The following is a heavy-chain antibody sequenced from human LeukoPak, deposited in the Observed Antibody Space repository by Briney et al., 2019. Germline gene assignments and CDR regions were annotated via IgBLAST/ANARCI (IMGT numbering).Heavy chain of an antibody. CDR2: IIPIFGTA. Sequence: SVKVSCKASGGTFSSYAISWVRQAPGQGLEWMGGIIPIFGTANYAQKFQGRVTITADESTSTAYMELSSLRSEDTAVYYCASSDDYDFYYFDYWGQGTLVTVSS. CDR1: GGTFSSYA. D-gene: IGHD4-17*01. CDR3: ASSDDYDFYYFDY. J-gene: IGHJ4*02. V-gene: IGHV1-69*13.